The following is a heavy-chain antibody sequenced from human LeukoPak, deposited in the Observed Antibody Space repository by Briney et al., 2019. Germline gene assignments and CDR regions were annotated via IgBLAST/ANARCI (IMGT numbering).Heavy chain of an antibody. CDR1: GFTFHDYA. Sequence: GGSQRLSCAASGFTFHDYAMNWVRQAPGKGLEWVSAIGGDGFDTYYADSVRGRFTISRDNSKNTLYLQMNSLRAGDTALYYCARDVAGFNRPVDYWGQGTLVTVSS. D-gene: IGHD1-14*01. CDR2: IGGDGFDT. CDR3: ARDVAGFNRPVDY. V-gene: IGHV3-23*01. J-gene: IGHJ4*02.